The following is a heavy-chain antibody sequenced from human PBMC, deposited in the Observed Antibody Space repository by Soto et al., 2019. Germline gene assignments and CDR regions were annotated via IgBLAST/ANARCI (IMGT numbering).Heavy chain of an antibody. V-gene: IGHV1-69*13. J-gene: IGHJ6*02. CDR1: GGTFSSYA. CDR3: ARSHPETGDYYGMDV. D-gene: IGHD1-1*01. Sequence: SVKVSCKASGGTFSSYAISWVRQAPGQGLEWMGGIIPIFGTANYAQKFQGRVTITADESTSTAYMELSSLRSEDTAVYYCARSHPETGDYYGMDVWGQGNTVTVSS. CDR2: IIPIFGTA.